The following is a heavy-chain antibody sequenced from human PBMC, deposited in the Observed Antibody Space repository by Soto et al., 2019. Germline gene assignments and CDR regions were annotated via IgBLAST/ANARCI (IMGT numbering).Heavy chain of an antibody. CDR3: AKDVDTAMVTAASTYYYYGMDV. CDR1: GFTFSNAW. D-gene: IGHD5-18*01. J-gene: IGHJ6*02. V-gene: IGHV3-30*18. CDR2: ISYDGSNK. Sequence: GGSLRLSCAASGFTFSNAWMNWVRRAPGKGLEWVAVISYDGSNKYYADSVKGRFTISRDNSKNTLYLQMNSLRAEDTAVYYCAKDVDTAMVTAASTYYYYGMDVWGQGTTVTVSS.